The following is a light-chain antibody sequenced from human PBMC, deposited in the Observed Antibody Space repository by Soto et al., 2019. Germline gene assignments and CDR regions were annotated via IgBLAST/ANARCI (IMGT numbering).Light chain of an antibody. V-gene: IGLV1-44*01. CDR3: AGWDYRLGASYV. CDR2: STN. J-gene: IGLJ1*01. Sequence: QSVLTQPPSASGTPGQRVTISCSGSSSNIGSKTVNWYQKLPGTAPKLLIYSTNQRPSGVPDRFSGSKSGTSASLAISGLQSEDEADYYCAGWDYRLGASYVFGTGTKVTVL. CDR1: SSNIGSKT.